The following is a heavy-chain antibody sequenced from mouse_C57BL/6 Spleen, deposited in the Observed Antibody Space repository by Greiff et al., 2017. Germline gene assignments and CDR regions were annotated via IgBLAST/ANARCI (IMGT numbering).Heavy chain of an antibody. Sequence: EVKLMESGGGLVKPGGSLKLSCAASGFTFSDYGMHWVRQAPEKGLEWVAYISSGSSTIYYADTVKGRFTISRDNAKNTLFLQMTSLRSEDTAMYYCARAITTVVASYAMDYWGQGTSVTVSS. CDR1: GFTFSDYG. CDR2: ISSGSSTI. CDR3: ARAITTVVASYAMDY. J-gene: IGHJ4*01. V-gene: IGHV5-17*01. D-gene: IGHD1-1*01.